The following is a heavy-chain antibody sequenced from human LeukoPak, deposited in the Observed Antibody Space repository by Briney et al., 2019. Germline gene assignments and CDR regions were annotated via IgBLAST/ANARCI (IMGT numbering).Heavy chain of an antibody. V-gene: IGHV3-33*01. CDR3: GRDLQGYCSGGSCFYYYYGMDV. CDR1: GFTFSSYG. Sequence: PGRSLRLSCAASGFTFSSYGMHWVRQAPGKGLEWVAVIWYDGSNKYYADSVKGRFTISRDNSKNTLYLQMNSLRAEDTAVYYCGRDLQGYCSGGSCFYYYYGMDVWGQGTTVTVSS. D-gene: IGHD2-15*01. J-gene: IGHJ6*02. CDR2: IWYDGSNK.